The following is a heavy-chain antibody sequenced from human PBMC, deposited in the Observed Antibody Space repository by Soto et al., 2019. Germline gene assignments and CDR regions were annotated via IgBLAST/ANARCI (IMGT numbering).Heavy chain of an antibody. Sequence: QVQLVQSGAEVKKPGASVKVSCRASGYTFTSYDINWVRQAAGQGLEWMGWMNPNSGNTGYAQKFQGRVTMTRNTSISTAYMELSSLRSEDTAVYYCARERSAAGTGWFDPWGQGTLVTVSS. CDR2: MNPNSGNT. CDR1: GYTFTSYD. D-gene: IGHD6-13*01. V-gene: IGHV1-8*01. J-gene: IGHJ5*02. CDR3: ARERSAAGTGWFDP.